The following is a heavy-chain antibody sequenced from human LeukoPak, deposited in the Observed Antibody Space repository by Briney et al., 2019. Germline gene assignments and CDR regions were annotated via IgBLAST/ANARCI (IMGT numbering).Heavy chain of an antibody. CDR2: ISDSGGST. V-gene: IGHV3-23*01. D-gene: IGHD2-15*01. Sequence: GGSLRLSCADSGFTFSNDAMGWVRQAPGKGLEWVSSISDSGGSTYYADSVKGRFTISRDNSKNTLYLQVNSLRADDTAVYYCAKVIGLVDPFDYWGQGTLVTVSS. J-gene: IGHJ4*02. CDR3: AKVIGLVDPFDY. CDR1: GFTFSNDA.